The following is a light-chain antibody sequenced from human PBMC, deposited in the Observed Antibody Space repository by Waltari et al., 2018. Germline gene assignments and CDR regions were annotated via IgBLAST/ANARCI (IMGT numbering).Light chain of an antibody. CDR2: AAS. V-gene: IGKV1-39*01. CDR3: QQVNTYPLT. CDR1: QSISTY. J-gene: IGKJ4*01. Sequence: IQMTQSPSSLSASLGDRVTITCRASQSISTYLNWYQQKVGKAPKLLIYAASTLESYVPSRFTGGGSETDFTITISSLQPEDFATYFCQQVNTYPLTFGGGTKVEI.